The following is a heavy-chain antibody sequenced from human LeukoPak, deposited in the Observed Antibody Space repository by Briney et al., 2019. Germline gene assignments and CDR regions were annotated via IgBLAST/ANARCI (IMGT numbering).Heavy chain of an antibody. CDR2: ISGSGGST. J-gene: IGHJ4*02. Sequence: PGGSLRLSCAAPGFTFSSYAMSWVRQAPGKGLEWVSAISGSGGSTYYAGSVKGRFTISRDDYKDTLSLQMTSLRAEDTAIYYCAKDGDYYDSGGYSSFFDYWGQGTPVTVSS. CDR1: GFTFSSYA. V-gene: IGHV3-23*01. CDR3: AKDGDYYDSGGYSSFFDY. D-gene: IGHD3-22*01.